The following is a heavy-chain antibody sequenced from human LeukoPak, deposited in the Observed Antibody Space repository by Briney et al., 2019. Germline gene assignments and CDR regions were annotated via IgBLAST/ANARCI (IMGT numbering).Heavy chain of an antibody. CDR3: ARDKQQWLVEAGAFDI. Sequence: GRSLRLSCAASGFTFSSYGMHWVRQAPGKGLEWVAVIWYDGSNKYYADSVKGRFTISRDNSKNTLYLQMNSLRAEDTAVYYCARDKQQWLVEAGAFDIWGQGTMVTVSS. D-gene: IGHD6-19*01. CDR1: GFTFSSYG. CDR2: IWYDGSNK. V-gene: IGHV3-33*08. J-gene: IGHJ3*02.